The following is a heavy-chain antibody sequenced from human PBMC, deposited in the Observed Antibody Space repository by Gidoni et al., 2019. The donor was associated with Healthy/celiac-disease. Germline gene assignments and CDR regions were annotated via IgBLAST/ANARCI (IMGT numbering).Heavy chain of an antibody. D-gene: IGHD3-22*01. CDR1: GFPFDDSA. Sequence: EVQLVESGGVVVQPGGCLRLSCAASGFPFDDSAMHWVRQGPGKGLEWVSLISWDGGSTYYADSVKGRCTISRDNSKNSLYLQMNSLRAEDTALYYCAKDYDSSGYYDYWGQGTLVTVSS. CDR2: ISWDGGST. J-gene: IGHJ4*02. V-gene: IGHV3-43D*03. CDR3: AKDYDSSGYYDY.